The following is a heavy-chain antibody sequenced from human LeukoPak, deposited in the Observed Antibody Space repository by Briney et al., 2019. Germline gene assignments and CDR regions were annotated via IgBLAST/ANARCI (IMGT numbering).Heavy chain of an antibody. CDR1: GFTFSSYS. Sequence: GGSLRLSCAASGFTFSSYSMNWVRQAPGKGLEWVSSISSSSSYIYYADSVKGRFTISRDNAKNSLYLQMNSLRAEDTAVYYCARSVHFPQNYYYMDVWGKGTTVTVSS. CDR2: ISSSSSYI. J-gene: IGHJ6*03. V-gene: IGHV3-21*01. CDR3: ARSVHFPQNYYYMDV. D-gene: IGHD1-1*01.